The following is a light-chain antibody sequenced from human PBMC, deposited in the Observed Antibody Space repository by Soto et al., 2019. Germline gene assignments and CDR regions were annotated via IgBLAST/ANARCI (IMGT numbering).Light chain of an antibody. CDR2: GAS. CDR1: QSISSY. CDR3: QQSDSAIRT. Sequence: DIQMTQSPSSLSASVGDRVTITCRASQSISSYLNWYQQKPGKAPKLLIYGASTLQSGVPSRFSGSGSGIDFTLTISSLQPEDFATYYCQQSDSAIRTFGPGTKVDIK. V-gene: IGKV1-39*01. J-gene: IGKJ3*01.